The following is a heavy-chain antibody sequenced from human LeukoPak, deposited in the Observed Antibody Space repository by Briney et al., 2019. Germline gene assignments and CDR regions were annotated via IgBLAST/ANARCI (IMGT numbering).Heavy chain of an antibody. J-gene: IGHJ4*02. V-gene: IGHV4-59*08. D-gene: IGHD3-22*01. CDR3: ARHYRHDYYDSSGHFDY. CDR2: IYYRGST. CDR1: GGSISSYY. Sequence: SETLSLTCTVSGGSISSYYWSWIRQPPGKGLKGIGYIYYRGSTNYNPSLKSRVTISVDTSKNQFSLKLSSVTAADTAVYYCARHYRHDYYDSSGHFDYWGQGTLVTVSS.